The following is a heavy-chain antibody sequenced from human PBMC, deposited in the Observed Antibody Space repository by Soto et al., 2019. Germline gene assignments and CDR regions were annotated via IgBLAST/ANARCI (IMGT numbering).Heavy chain of an antibody. J-gene: IGHJ5*02. CDR1: GDTFSNFD. CDR2: MYPNNGQT. Sequence: QVQLVQSGAEVKRPGASVKVSCKASGDTFSNFDFNWVRQATGQGPEWMGWMYPNNGQTAYARTFQGRVTMTWNSTTSTAYMELSSLTSEDTAVYYCATMIRGLIRWLDPWGQGTLVTVSS. D-gene: IGHD3-16*01. CDR3: ATMIRGLIRWLDP. V-gene: IGHV1-8*01.